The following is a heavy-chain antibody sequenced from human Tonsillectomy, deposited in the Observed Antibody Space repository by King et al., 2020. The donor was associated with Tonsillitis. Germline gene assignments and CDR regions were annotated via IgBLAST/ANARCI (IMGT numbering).Heavy chain of an antibody. D-gene: IGHD3-9*01. CDR1: GGSFSGYY. V-gene: IGHV4-34*01. CDR3: SSGLRYFDNDGMDV. CDR2: INHSGST. J-gene: IGHJ6*02. Sequence: VQLQQWGAGLLKPSETLSLTCAVYGGSFSGYYWSWIRQPPGKGLEWIGEINHSGSTNYNPSLKSPVTISVDTSKNQFSLKLSSVTAADTAVYYCSSGLRYFDNDGMDVWGQGTTVTVSS.